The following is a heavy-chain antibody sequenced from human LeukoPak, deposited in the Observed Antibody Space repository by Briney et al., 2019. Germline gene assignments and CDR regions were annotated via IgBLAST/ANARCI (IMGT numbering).Heavy chain of an antibody. D-gene: IGHD3-9*01. CDR3: ARVVLSLRYFDSENWFDP. CDR2: ISAYNGNT. Sequence: GASVKVSCKASGYTFTSYGISWVRQAPGQGLEWMGWISAYNGNTNYAQKLRGRVTMTTDTSTSTAYMELRSLRSDDTAVYYCARVVLSLRYFDSENWFDPWGQGTLVTVSS. V-gene: IGHV1-18*01. CDR1: GYTFTSYG. J-gene: IGHJ5*02.